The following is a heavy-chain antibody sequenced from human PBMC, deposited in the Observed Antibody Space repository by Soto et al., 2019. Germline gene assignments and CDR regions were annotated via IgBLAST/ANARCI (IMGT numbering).Heavy chain of an antibody. J-gene: IGHJ6*02. CDR1: GFTFSTYG. Sequence: QVQLVESGGGEVQPGRSLTISCAASGFTFSTYGMHWVRQTPGKGLEWVAVISYDGNNKFYSDSVKGRFTISRDNFNNPLTLQMNSLRADDTAVYSCAKDLQSYGDYDYYCYGMDVWGLGTRVTVSS. CDR3: AKDLQSYGDYDYYCYGMDV. D-gene: IGHD4-17*01. V-gene: IGHV3-30*18. CDR2: ISYDGNNK.